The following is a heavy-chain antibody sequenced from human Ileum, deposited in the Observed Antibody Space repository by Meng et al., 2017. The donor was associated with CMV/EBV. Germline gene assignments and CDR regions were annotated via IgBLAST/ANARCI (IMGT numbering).Heavy chain of an antibody. D-gene: IGHD3-3*01. CDR1: GFTVSSNY. CDR2: IYSGGST. CDR3: ASGGGDFWSGYSYGMNV. Sequence: GESLKISCAASGFTVSSNYMSWVRQAPGKGLEWVSVIYSGGSTYYADSVKGRFTISRDNSKNTLYLQMNSLRAEDTAVYYCASGGGDFWSGYSYGMNVWGQGPTVPVSS. J-gene: IGHJ6*02. V-gene: IGHV3-53*01.